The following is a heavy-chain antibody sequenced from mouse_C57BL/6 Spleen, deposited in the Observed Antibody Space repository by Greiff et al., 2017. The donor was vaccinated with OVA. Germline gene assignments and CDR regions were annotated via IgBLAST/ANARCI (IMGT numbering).Heavy chain of an antibody. CDR2: IRSKSNNYAT. D-gene: IGHD2-4*01. CDR3: ERQWGLRRDYAMDY. Sequence: EVQRVESGGGLVQPKGSLKLSCAASGFSFNTYAMNWVRQAPGKGLEWVARIRSKSNNYATYYADSVKDRFTISRADSESMLYLQMNNLKTEDTAMYYCERQWGLRRDYAMDYWGQGTSVTVSS. V-gene: IGHV10-1*01. CDR1: GFSFNTYA. J-gene: IGHJ4*01.